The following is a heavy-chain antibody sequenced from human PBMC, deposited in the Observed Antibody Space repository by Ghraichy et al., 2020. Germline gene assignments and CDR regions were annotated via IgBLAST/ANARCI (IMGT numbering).Heavy chain of an antibody. CDR3: AKDIEYYESSGLGY. D-gene: IGHD3-22*01. CDR2: ISGSGGST. J-gene: IGHJ4*02. CDR1: GFTFSSYV. Sequence: GGSLRLSCAASGFTFSSYVMSWVRQAPGKGLEWVSAISGSGGSTYYADSVKGRFTISRDNSKNTLYLQMNSLRAEDTAVYYCAKDIEYYESSGLGYWGQGTLVTVSS. V-gene: IGHV3-23*01.